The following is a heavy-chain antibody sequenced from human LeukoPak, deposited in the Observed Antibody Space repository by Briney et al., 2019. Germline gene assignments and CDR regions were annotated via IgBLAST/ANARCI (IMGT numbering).Heavy chain of an antibody. J-gene: IGHJ4*02. CDR1: GDSISSYY. V-gene: IGHV4-59*12. CDR2: VYYSGNT. CDR3: ARGSDTAMVMGGYYFDY. Sequence: SETLSLTCTVSGDSISSYYWSWMRQPPGKELEWIGNVYYSGNTYYNPSLKSQITISVDTSKNQFSLKLNSVTAADTAVYYCARGSDTAMVMGGYYFDYWGQGILVTVSS. D-gene: IGHD5-18*01.